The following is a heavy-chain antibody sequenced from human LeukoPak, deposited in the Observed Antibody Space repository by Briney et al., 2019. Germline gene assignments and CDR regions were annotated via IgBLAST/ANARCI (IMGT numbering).Heavy chain of an antibody. CDR3: AKXSILDP. J-gene: IGHJ5*02. CDR2: ISYDGSNK. Sequence: GGSLRLSCAASGFTFSSYGMHWVRQAPGKGLEWVAVISYDGSNKYYADSVKGRFTISRDNSKNTLYLQMNILRAEDTAVYYFAKXSILDPWGQGTLVTVSS. CDR1: GFTFSSYG. V-gene: IGHV3-30*18.